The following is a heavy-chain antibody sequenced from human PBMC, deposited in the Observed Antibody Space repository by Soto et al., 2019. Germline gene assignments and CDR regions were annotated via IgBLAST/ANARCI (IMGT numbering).Heavy chain of an antibody. V-gene: IGHV1-69*12. D-gene: IGHD5-12*01. J-gene: IGHJ6*02. Sequence: QVQLVQSGAEVKKPGSSVKVSCKASGGTFSSYAISWVRQAPGQGLEWMGGIIPIFGTANYAQKFQCRVTIKEDEYTSTAYMELSSLRSEDTAVYYCARDGPVEMATIIGMDVWGQGTTVTVSS. CDR2: IIPIFGTA. CDR3: ARDGPVEMATIIGMDV. CDR1: GGTFSSYA.